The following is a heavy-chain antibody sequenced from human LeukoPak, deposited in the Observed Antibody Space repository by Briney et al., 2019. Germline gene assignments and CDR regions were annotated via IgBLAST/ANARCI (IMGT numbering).Heavy chain of an antibody. D-gene: IGHD3-22*01. CDR3: ALWTTTITLTDY. CDR1: GFTFSSYG. J-gene: IGHJ4*02. Sequence: PGRSLRLSCADSGFTFSSYGMHRVRQAPGKGLEWVAVISYDGSNKYYADSVKGRFTISRDNSTNTLYLQMNSLRAEDTAVYYCALWTTTITLTDYWGQGTLVTVSS. CDR2: ISYDGSNK. V-gene: IGHV3-30*03.